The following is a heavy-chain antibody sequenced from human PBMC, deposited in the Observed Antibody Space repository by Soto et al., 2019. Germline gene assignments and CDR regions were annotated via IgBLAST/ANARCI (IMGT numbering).Heavy chain of an antibody. V-gene: IGHV4-39*01. CDR3: ATVASTHFDS. Sequence: QVQLQQSGPGLLKPSETLSLTCTVSGGSISSPSYNWGWVRQPPGKGPEWIGSFFYGGRTHYSPSLESRFSIFVDTARSLVSLILTAVTAADTAVYYCATVASTHFDSWGQGALVVVSS. CDR1: GGSISSPSYN. J-gene: IGHJ4*02. CDR2: FFYGGRT. D-gene: IGHD5-12*01.